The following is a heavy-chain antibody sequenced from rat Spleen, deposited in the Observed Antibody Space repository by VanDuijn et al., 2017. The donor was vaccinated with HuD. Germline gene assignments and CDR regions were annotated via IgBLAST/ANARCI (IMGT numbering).Heavy chain of an antibody. CDR2: ISNGGGNI. Sequence: EVHLVESGGGLVKPGGSMKLSCAASGFTFINYYMAWVRMAPTKCLEWVASISNGGGNIYYRDSVKDRFTISRDNAHTTLYLQLDSLRSEDTATYYCARQYAGYKSYYFDYWGQGVMVTVSS. J-gene: IGHJ2*01. CDR1: GFTFINYY. CDR3: ARQYAGYKSYYFDY. V-gene: IGHV5-25*01. D-gene: IGHD1-9*01.